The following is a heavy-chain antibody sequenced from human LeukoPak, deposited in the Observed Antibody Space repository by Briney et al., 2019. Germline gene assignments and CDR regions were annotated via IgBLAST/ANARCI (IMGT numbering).Heavy chain of an antibody. J-gene: IGHJ6*03. CDR2: IRDSDGSA. V-gene: IGHV3-23*01. D-gene: IGHD6-13*01. CDR3: AKGSSESWYYYYMDV. CDR1: GFTSSNYA. Sequence: GGSLRLSCAASGFTSSNYAMNWVRQAPGKGLEWVSGIRDSDGSAYHADSVKGRFTISRDNSKNTLYLQMNSLRAEDTAVYYCAKGSSESWYYYYMDVWGKGTTVTVSS.